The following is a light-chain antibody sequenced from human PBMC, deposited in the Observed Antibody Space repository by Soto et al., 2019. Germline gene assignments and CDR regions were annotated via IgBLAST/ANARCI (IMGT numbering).Light chain of an antibody. CDR2: KAF. CDR3: QKYNSFPYT. CDR1: QSITTW. V-gene: IGKV1-5*03. Sequence: DIQITQSPSTLSASVGDRGTITCRASQSITTWLSCYQQKTGKAPKLLIYKAFTLESVVPIRFSGSGFGTEFTLPIRSLQLDDFATCYCQKYNSFPYTFGKGTKVDIK. J-gene: IGKJ2*01.